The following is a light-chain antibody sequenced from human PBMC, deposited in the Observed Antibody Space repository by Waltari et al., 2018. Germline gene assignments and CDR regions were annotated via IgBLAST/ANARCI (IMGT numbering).Light chain of an antibody. Sequence: EVMLTQSPVTLSASPGARATLSCRASQSVSSSLAWYQQKPGQAPRLLIYGASNRATDIPARFSGSGSETEFTLTISSLQSEDFALYYCQQYQNWPETFGQGTKVEIK. CDR2: GAS. J-gene: IGKJ1*01. CDR1: QSVSSS. V-gene: IGKV3-15*01. CDR3: QQYQNWPET.